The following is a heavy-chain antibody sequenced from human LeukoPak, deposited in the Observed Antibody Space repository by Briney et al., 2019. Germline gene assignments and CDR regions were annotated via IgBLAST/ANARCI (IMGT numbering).Heavy chain of an antibody. CDR1: GGSISSYY. J-gene: IGHJ4*02. Sequence: SETLSLTCTVSGGSISSYYWSWIRQPPGKGLEWIGYIYYSGSTNYNPSLKSRVTISVDTSKNQFSLKLSSVTAADTAVYYCVRDQNYFDYWGQGTLVTVSS. CDR2: IYYSGST. V-gene: IGHV4-59*12. CDR3: VRDQNYFDY.